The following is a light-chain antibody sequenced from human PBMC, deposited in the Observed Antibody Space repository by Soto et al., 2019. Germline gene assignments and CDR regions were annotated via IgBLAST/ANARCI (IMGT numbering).Light chain of an antibody. CDR1: QAVSSW. CDR3: QQANSFPYT. Sequence: DIQMTQSPSSVSASVGDSVTITCRASQAVSSWLAWYQQKPGKAPQLLIYAASSLQSGVPSRFSGTGFGTDFTLTISSLQPEDFATYYCQQANSFPYTFGQGTKLEIK. J-gene: IGKJ2*01. CDR2: AAS. V-gene: IGKV1-12*01.